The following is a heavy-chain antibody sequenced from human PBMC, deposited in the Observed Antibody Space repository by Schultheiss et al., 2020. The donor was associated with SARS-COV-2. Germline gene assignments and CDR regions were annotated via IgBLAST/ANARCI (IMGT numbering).Heavy chain of an antibody. Sequence: GESLKISCKGFGDSFTTYWIGWVRQMPGKGLEWMGNIWPDDSDTRYSPSFQGQVTISSDKSINTAYLQWSSLKVSDTAMYYCARHPRGYCDDTSCRFNWFDPWGQGTLVTVSS. J-gene: IGHJ5*02. CDR3: ARHPRGYCDDTSCRFNWFDP. D-gene: IGHD2-2*01. CDR1: GDSFTTYW. CDR2: IWPDDSDT. V-gene: IGHV5-51*01.